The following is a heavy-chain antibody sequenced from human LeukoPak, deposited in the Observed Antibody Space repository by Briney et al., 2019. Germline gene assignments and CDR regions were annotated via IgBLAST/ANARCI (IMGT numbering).Heavy chain of an antibody. CDR3: AKAPREVGAYYDFDY. V-gene: IGHV3-30*18. Sequence: GGSLRLSCAASGFTFSSYGMHWVRQAPGKGLEWVAVISYDGSNKYYADSVKGRFTISRDNSKNTLYLQMNSLRAEDTAVYYCAKAPREVGAYYDFDYWGQGTLVTVSS. J-gene: IGHJ4*02. CDR1: GFTFSSYG. D-gene: IGHD1-26*01. CDR2: ISYDGSNK.